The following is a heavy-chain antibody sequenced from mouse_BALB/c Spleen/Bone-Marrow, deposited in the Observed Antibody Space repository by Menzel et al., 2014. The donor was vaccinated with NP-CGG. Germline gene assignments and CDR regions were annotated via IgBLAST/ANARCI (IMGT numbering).Heavy chain of an antibody. Sequence: VQLQQSGAELARPGASVRMSCRASGYTFTYFTIYWVKQRPGQGLEWIGYINPTSSYTNYNQKFEDKATLTADTSSSTAYMQLSSLTSEDSAVYYCVREALWAFFTYCVQGTLFTVSA. CDR1: GYTFTYFT. CDR2: INPTSSYT. D-gene: IGHD3-3*01. J-gene: IGHJ3*01. CDR3: VREALWAFFTY. V-gene: IGHV1-4*01.